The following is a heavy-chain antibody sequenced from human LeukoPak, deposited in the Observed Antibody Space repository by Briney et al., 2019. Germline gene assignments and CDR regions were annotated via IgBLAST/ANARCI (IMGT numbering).Heavy chain of an antibody. J-gene: IGHJ4*02. D-gene: IGHD4-17*01. CDR3: ARDIPTYGDYPEDYFDY. V-gene: IGHV4-38-2*02. CDR1: GYSISSGYY. Sequence: SETLSLTCTVSGYSISSGYYWGWIRQPPGKGLEWIGSIYHSGSTYYNPSLKSRVTISVDTSKDQFSLKLSSVTAADTAVYYCARDIPTYGDYPEDYFDYWGQGTLVTVSS. CDR2: IYHSGST.